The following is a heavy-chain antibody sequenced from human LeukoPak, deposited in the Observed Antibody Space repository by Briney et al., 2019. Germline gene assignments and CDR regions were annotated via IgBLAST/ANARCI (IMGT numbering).Heavy chain of an antibody. V-gene: IGHV3-23*01. CDR3: AKGDYGDSSYYYYGMDV. CDR1: GFNFGNYA. Sequence: GGSLRLSCEGSGFNFGNYAMTWVRQAPGKGLEWVTVISGSGGRAEYADSVKARFTISRDKSKDTVFLQMNSLRGDDTAVYYCAKGDYGDSSYYYYGMDVWGQGTMVTVSS. CDR2: ISGSGGRA. J-gene: IGHJ6*02. D-gene: IGHD2-21*01.